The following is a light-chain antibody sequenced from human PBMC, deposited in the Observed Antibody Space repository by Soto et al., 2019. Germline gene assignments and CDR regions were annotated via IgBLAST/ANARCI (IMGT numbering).Light chain of an antibody. CDR1: SSDIGDYDY. Sequence: QSVLTQPASVSGSPGQSITFSCTGTSSDIGDYDYVSWYQQHPGKAPKLLIYDVTNRPSGVSDRFSGSKSGNTASLTISGLQAEDEADYHCSSYTITNPQIFGGGTKVTVL. V-gene: IGLV2-14*03. J-gene: IGLJ2*01. CDR2: DVT. CDR3: SSYTITNPQI.